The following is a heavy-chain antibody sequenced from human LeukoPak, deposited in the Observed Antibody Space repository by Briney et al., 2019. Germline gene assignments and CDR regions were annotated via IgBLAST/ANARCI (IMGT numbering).Heavy chain of an antibody. Sequence: PGGSLRLSCAVSGLTFYTYAMSWVRQAPGKGLEWVSAISGGDGRTYYSDSVKGRFTISRDNSQNTLYLQMNTLRAEDTAVYYCSTSPSFGSSWYQFNYWGQGALVIVSS. J-gene: IGHJ4*02. V-gene: IGHV3-23*01. CDR1: GLTFYTYA. CDR2: ISGGDGRT. CDR3: STSPSFGSSWYQFNY. D-gene: IGHD6-13*01.